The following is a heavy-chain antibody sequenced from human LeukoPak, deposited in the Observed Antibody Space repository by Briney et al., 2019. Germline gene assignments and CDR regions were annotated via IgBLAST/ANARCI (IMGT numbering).Heavy chain of an antibody. CDR3: ARGQNYYDSSGYSY. D-gene: IGHD3-22*01. CDR2: IIPIFGTA. J-gene: IGHJ4*02. Sequence: SVKVSCKASGGTFSSYAISWVRQAPGQGLEWMGGIIPIFGTANYAQKFQGRVTITADRSTSTAYMELSSLRSEDTAVYYCARGQNYYDSSGYSYWGQGTLVTVSS. V-gene: IGHV1-69*06. CDR1: GGTFSSYA.